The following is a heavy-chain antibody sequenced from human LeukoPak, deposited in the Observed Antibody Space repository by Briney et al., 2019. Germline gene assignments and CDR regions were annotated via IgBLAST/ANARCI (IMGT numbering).Heavy chain of an antibody. D-gene: IGHD2-21*01. CDR2: IIPILGIT. V-gene: IGHV1-69*04. CDR1: GGTFSSYA. CDR3: ASDPCGGYVPYCDY. Sequence: APVKVSCKASGGTFSSYAISWVGQCPGQGLEWMGRIIPILGITNTAQKFQGRVKITADNSPSTAYIELSSRRSDDTALYSCASDPCGGYVPYCDYWGQGTLGTVSS. J-gene: IGHJ4*02.